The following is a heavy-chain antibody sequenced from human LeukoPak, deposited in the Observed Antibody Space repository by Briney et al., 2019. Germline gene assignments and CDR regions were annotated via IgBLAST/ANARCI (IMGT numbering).Heavy chain of an antibody. J-gene: IGHJ4*02. Sequence: GGSLRLSCAASGFTFSSYAMHWVRQAPGKGREGVAVISYGGSNKYYADSVKGRFTISRDNSKNTLYLQMNSLRAEDTAVYYCARGFSVEALIFSLGYWGQGTLVTVSS. CDR2: ISYGGSNK. CDR1: GFTFSSYA. D-gene: IGHD1-26*01. V-gene: IGHV3-30-3*01. CDR3: ARGFSVEALIFSLGY.